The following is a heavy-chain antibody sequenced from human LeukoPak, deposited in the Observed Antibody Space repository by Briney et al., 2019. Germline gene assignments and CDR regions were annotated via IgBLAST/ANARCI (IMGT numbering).Heavy chain of an antibody. CDR2: ISYDGSNK. V-gene: IGHV3-30*18. CDR3: AKDSSSWFDY. D-gene: IGHD6-13*01. Sequence: PGGSLRLSCAASGFTFSSYGVHWVRQAPGKGLEWVAVISYDGSNKYYADSVKGRFTISRDNSKNTLYLQMNSLRAEDTAVYYCAKDSSSWFDYWGQGTLVTVSS. J-gene: IGHJ4*02. CDR1: GFTFSSYG.